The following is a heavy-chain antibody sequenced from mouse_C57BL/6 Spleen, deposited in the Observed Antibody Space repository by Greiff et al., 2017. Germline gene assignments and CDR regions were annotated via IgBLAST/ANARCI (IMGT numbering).Heavy chain of an antibody. CDR1: GYAFSSSW. CDR2: IYPGDGDT. J-gene: IGHJ2*01. CDR3: ARSPYFDY. Sequence: QVQLQQSGPELVKPGASVKISCKASGYAFSSSWMNWVKQRPGKGLEWIGRIYPGDGDTNYNGKFKGKATLTADKSSSTAYMQLSSLTSEDSAVYCCARSPYFDYWGQGTTLTVSS. V-gene: IGHV1-82*01.